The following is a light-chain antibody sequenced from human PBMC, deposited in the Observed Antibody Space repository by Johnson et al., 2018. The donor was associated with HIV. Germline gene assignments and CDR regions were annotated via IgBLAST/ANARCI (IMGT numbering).Light chain of an antibody. V-gene: IGLV1-51*01. J-gene: IGLJ1*01. CDR3: GTWESSLRSGF. CDR2: DNN. CDR1: NSNIGNNY. Sequence: QSVLTQPPSVSAAPGQNVTISCSGSNSNIGNNYVSWYQQLPGTAPKLLIYDNNNRPSGTPDRFSGSKSGTSATLGITGLQTGHEAAFYCGTWESSLRSGFFGTGTKVTVL.